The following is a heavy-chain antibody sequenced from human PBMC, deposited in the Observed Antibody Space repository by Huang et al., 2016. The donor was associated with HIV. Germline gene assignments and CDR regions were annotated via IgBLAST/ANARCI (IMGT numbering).Heavy chain of an antibody. V-gene: IGHV2-5*02. CDR1: GFSLSTSEVG. CDR3: AHSAFGTSGYYFRMHFDY. J-gene: IGHJ4*02. Sequence: QITLKESGPMLVKPTQTLTLTCTFSGFSLSTSEVGVGWIRQPPGKALEWLALIYSDDDKRYRPSLKSRLTITKDTSRNQVVLTMTNMDPGDTGTYYCAHSAFGTSGYYFRMHFDYWGQGALVTVSS. CDR2: IYSDDDK. D-gene: IGHD3-22*01.